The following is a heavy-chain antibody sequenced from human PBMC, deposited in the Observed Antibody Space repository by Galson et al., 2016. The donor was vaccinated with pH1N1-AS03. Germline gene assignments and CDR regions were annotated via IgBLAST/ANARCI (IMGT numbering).Heavy chain of an antibody. D-gene: IGHD4-17*01. Sequence: SLRLSCAASGFTFSTYAMSWVRQAPGKGLEWVSSISGADLSTYYADSVKGRFTVSRDNSKNTLYLQMNGLRAEDTAIYYCAKERGARDAYDIWGQGTMATVSS. V-gene: IGHV3-23*01. J-gene: IGHJ3*02. CDR3: AKERGARDAYDI. CDR1: GFTFSTYA. CDR2: ISGADLST.